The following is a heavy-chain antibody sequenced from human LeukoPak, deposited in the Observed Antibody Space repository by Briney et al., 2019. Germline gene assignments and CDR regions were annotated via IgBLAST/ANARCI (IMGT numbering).Heavy chain of an antibody. CDR1: GFTFSNYA. CDR2: VTGNGGAT. Sequence: GGSLRLSCVVSGFTFSNYAMSWVRQAPGKGLEWVSAVTGNGGATYYADSVKGRFTISRDNSKNTLYLQMNSLRAEDTAVYYCKIYYYDSSGKSYWGQGTLVTVSS. J-gene: IGHJ4*02. D-gene: IGHD3-22*01. V-gene: IGHV3-23*01. CDR3: KIYYYDSSGKSY.